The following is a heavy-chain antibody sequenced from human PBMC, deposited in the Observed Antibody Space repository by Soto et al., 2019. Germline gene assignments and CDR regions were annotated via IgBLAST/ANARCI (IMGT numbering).Heavy chain of an antibody. CDR2: VTGSGGTT. CDR1: GFTFSSYG. V-gene: IGHV3-23*01. J-gene: IGHJ1*01. Sequence: EVQLLESGGGLVQPGGSLRLSCAASGFTFSSYGMSWVRQAPGKGLEWVSSVTGSGGTTHYADSVKGRFTVSRDNSKNTVYLQMISLRADDTAVYYCAKEHSSSWASSTWGQGTLVTVSS. CDR3: AKEHSSSWASST. D-gene: IGHD6-6*01.